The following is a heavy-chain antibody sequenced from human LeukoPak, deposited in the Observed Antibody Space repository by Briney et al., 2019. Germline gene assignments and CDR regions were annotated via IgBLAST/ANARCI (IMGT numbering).Heavy chain of an antibody. D-gene: IGHD3-16*02. CDR2: MNPNSGNT. Sequence: GASVKVSCKASGYTFTSYDINWVRQATGQGLEWMGWMNPNSGNTGYAQKFQGRVTMTRNTSISTAYMELSSLRSEDTAVYYCARDRHGSYYYYMDVWGKGTTVTVSS. CDR1: GYTFTSYD. CDR3: ARDRHGSYYYYMDV. J-gene: IGHJ6*03. V-gene: IGHV1-8*01.